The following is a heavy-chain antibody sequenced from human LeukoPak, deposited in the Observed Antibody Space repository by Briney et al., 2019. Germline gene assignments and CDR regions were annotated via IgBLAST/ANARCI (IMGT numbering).Heavy chain of an antibody. V-gene: IGHV3-74*01. D-gene: IGHD2-2*01. CDR1: GFTFSSYW. J-gene: IGHJ4*02. CDR2: INTDGSST. Sequence: GGSLRLSCAASGFTFSSYWMHWVRQAPGKGLVWVSRINTDGSSTYYADSVKGRFTISRDNSKNTLYLQMSSLRAEDTAVYYCAKGSSTGLPRYFDYWGQGTLVTVSS. CDR3: AKGSSTGLPRYFDY.